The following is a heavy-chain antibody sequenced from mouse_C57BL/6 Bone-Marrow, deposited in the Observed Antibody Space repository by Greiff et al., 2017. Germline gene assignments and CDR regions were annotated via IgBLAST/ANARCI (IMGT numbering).Heavy chain of an antibody. CDR3: TTCGWLLEAY. Sequence: EVQLQQSGAELVRPGASVKLSCTASGFNIKDYYMHWVKQRPEQGLEWIGCIDPGNGDTEYATKFQGKATITADTSSHTAYLQLSSLTSEDTAVYYCTTCGWLLEAYWGRGTGITVSA. CDR2: IDPGNGDT. D-gene: IGHD2-3*01. CDR1: GFNIKDYY. V-gene: IGHV14-4*01. J-gene: IGHJ3*01.